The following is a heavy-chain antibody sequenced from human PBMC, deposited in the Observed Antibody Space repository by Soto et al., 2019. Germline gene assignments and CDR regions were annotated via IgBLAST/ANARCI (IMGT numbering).Heavy chain of an antibody. J-gene: IGHJ5*02. CDR1: GYSFAGDW. V-gene: IGHV5-10-1*01. D-gene: IGHD3-22*01. Sequence: PGESLKISCKGSGYSFAGDWITWVRQKPGKGLEWMGRIDPSDSKTYYSPSFRGHVTISVTKSITTVFLQWSSLRASDTAMYYCARQIYDSDTGPNFQYYFSPWGQGTPVTVSS. CDR2: IDPSDSKT. CDR3: ARQIYDSDTGPNFQYYFSP.